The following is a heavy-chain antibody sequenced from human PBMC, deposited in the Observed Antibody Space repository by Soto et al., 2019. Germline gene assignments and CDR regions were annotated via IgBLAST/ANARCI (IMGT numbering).Heavy chain of an antibody. J-gene: IGHJ3*02. V-gene: IGHV4-4*02. CDR1: GGSSSSSNG. CDR2: IYHSGST. Sequence: LVTLSLTCGVAGGSSSSSNGWSWVRQPPGKGLEWIGEIYHSGSTNYNPSLKSRVTISVDKSKNQFSLKLSSVTAADTAVYYCARPKAVAGTENAFDIWGQGTMVTVPS. D-gene: IGHD6-19*01. CDR3: ARPKAVAGTENAFDI.